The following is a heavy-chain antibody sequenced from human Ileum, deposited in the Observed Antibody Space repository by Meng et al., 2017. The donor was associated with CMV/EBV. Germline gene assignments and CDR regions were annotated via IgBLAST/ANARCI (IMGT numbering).Heavy chain of an antibody. V-gene: IGHV1-2*02. CDR2: INLNSGVI. CDR3: ARENWVYDY. J-gene: IGHJ4*02. D-gene: IGHD7-27*01. CDR1: GNIFTGYY. Sequence: LVQSGTGLKKPGASVKVSFKASGNIFTGYYMHWVRQAPGQGLEWVGCINLNSGVIDFAQKFQGRITLTRDTSITTAYMELTRLIYDDTAVYYCARENWVYDYWGQGTLVTVSS.